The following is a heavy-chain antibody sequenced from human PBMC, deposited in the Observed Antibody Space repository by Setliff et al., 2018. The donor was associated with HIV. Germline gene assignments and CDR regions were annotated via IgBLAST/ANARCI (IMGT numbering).Heavy chain of an antibody. CDR2: IKGDGSAE. J-gene: IGHJ4*02. Sequence: PGGSLRLSCAASGFTFSTSWMTWVRQAPGQGLEWVANIKGDGSAEYYVDSAKGRFTISRDNAKNSLYLQMNSLRAEDTAIYYCASSRPPDDSSGFLGHWGQGTLVTVSS. CDR1: GFTFSTSW. D-gene: IGHD3-22*01. CDR3: ASSRPPDDSSGFLGH. V-gene: IGHV3-7*03.